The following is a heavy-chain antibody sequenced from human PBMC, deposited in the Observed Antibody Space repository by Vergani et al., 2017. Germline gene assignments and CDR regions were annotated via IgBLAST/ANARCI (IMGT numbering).Heavy chain of an antibody. CDR2: ISVSGGNT. D-gene: IGHD3-10*01. V-gene: IGHV3-23*01. J-gene: IGHJ5*02. CDR3: AKGQRGGGNYGWFDP. CDR1: GFTFSTSA. Sequence: EVQLLESGGGLVQPGGSLRLSCAASGFTFSTSAMNWVRQAPGKGLEWVSSISVSGGNTYYADSVKGRFTISRDNSRDTLYLQMNRLRAGDTALYYCAKGQRGGGNYGWFDPWGQGALVTVSP.